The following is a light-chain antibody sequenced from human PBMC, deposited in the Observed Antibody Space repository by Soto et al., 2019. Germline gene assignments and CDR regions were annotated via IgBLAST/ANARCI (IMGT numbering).Light chain of an antibody. Sequence: DIQMTQSPPTLSASVGDSVTITCRASQSISTWLAWFQQKPGKAPRLLIFDASSLDSGVPSRFSGSGSGTEFTLTISSLQPDDSASYYCQQYNTNSNTFGQGTKLEIK. CDR2: DAS. J-gene: IGKJ2*01. V-gene: IGKV1-5*01. CDR3: QQYNTNSNT. CDR1: QSISTW.